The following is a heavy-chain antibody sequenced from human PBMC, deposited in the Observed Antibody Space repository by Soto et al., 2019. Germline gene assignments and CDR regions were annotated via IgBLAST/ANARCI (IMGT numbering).Heavy chain of an antibody. Sequence: QVQLVQSGAEVKKPGSSVKVSCKAPGGTFSSYAISWVRQAPGQGLEWMGGVIPIFGTAKYAQKFQGRVTITADESTSTGYMELRSLSSEDTAVYYCARSQGGSSSLDIYYYYYGMDVWGQGTTVTVSS. J-gene: IGHJ6*02. D-gene: IGHD2-15*01. V-gene: IGHV1-69*01. CDR2: VIPIFGTA. CDR1: GGTFSSYA. CDR3: ARSQGGSSSLDIYYYYYGMDV.